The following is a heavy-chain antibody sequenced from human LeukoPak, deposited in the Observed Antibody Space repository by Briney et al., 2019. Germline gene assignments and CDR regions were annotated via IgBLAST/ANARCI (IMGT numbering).Heavy chain of an antibody. J-gene: IGHJ4*02. Sequence: PSETLSLTCTVSGGSISSYYWSWIRQPPGKGLEWIEYIYYTGYTNYNPSLKSRVTISVDTSKNQFSLKLSSVTAADTAVYYCARRAKRYGTAMVYFDYWGQGTLVTVSS. V-gene: IGHV4-59*12. D-gene: IGHD5-18*01. CDR1: GGSISSYY. CDR3: ARRAKRYGTAMVYFDY. CDR2: IYYTGYT.